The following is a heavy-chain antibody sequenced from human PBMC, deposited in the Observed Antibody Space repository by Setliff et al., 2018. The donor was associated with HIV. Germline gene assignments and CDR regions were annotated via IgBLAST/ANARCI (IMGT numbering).Heavy chain of an antibody. CDR3: ATGRDSSGYYFLADY. V-gene: IGHV1-2*02. CDR2: VNPHDGGT. CDR1: GYTLTDYY. Sequence: ASVKVSCKASGYTLTDYYVQWVRQAPGQGLEWMGWVNPHDGGTYYAQILEGRVTMTRDTPSSTAYMELSRLRSDDTAVYYCATGRDSSGYYFLADYWGRGTLVTVSS. J-gene: IGHJ4*02. D-gene: IGHD3-22*01.